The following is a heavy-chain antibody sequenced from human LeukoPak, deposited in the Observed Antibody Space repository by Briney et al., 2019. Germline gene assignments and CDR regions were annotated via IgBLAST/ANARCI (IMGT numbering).Heavy chain of an antibody. CDR3: AKDSGGSGTDIDY. CDR2: ISGRGDSS. D-gene: IGHD3-10*01. V-gene: IGHV3-23*01. Sequence: GGSLRLSCAASGFTFSNYAMKWVRQAPGKGLEWVSTISGRGDSSYYADSVKGRFTISRDNSKNTLYLQMDGLRAEDTALYYCAKDSGGSGTDIDYWGQGTLVTVSS. CDR1: GFTFSNYA. J-gene: IGHJ4*02.